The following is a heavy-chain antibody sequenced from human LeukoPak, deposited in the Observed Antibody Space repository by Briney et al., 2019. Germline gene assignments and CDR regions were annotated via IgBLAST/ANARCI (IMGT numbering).Heavy chain of an antibody. J-gene: IGHJ2*01. V-gene: IGHV4-39*01. D-gene: IGHD4-17*01. CDR1: GGSVSGNNYY. CDR2: VFYSGTT. CDR3: ARLARSTRDYSWHFDL. Sequence: SSETLSLACTVSGGSVSGNNYYWTWLRQPPGMGLQWIGTVFYSGTTYYNPSLKSRATTSVDTSKNQFSLKLSSVTVADMAVYYCARLARSTRDYSWHFDLWGRGTLVTVSS.